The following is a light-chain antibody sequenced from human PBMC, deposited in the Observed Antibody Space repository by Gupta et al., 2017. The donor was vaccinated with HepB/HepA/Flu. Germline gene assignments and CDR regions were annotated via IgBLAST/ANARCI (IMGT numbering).Light chain of an antibody. CDR2: NFN. V-gene: IGLV2-14*03. J-gene: IGLJ2*01. CDR1: SSDVGGYDY. Sequence: QSALTQPATVSGSPAQSITISCTGTSSDVGGYDYVSWYQQHPGKAPKLMIYNFNYQPSGVSDRVSGSKSGNTASLTISGLQAEDEADYYCSSYANNNIMVFGGGTKLTVL. CDR3: SSYANNNIMV.